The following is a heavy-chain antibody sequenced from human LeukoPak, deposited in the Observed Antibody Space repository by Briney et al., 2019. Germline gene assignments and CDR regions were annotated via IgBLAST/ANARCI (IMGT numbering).Heavy chain of an antibody. V-gene: IGHV3-49*04. J-gene: IGHJ4*02. CDR3: TRDRGRVIVVVTHYFDY. D-gene: IGHD3-22*01. CDR1: GFTFSSYA. Sequence: GGSLRLSCAASGFTFSSYAMGWVRQAPGGGLGWVGFIRSKAYGGTTEYAASVKGRFTISRDDSKNIAYLQMNSLKTEDTAVYYCTRDRGRVIVVVTHYFDYWGQGTLVTVSS. CDR2: IRSKAYGGTT.